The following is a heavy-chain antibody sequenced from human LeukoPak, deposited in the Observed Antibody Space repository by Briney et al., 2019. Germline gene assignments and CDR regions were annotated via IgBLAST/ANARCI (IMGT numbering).Heavy chain of an antibody. Sequence: GGSLRLSCAASGFTFSRYWMHWVRQAPGKGLVWVSRIYIDGSSTSYADSVKGRFTISRDNAKNTLYVQMNSLRAEDTAVYYCAREGYYDDFDYLGQGTLVTVSS. V-gene: IGHV3-74*01. CDR2: IYIDGSST. CDR1: GFTFSRYW. J-gene: IGHJ4*02. D-gene: IGHD3-22*01. CDR3: AREGYYDDFDY.